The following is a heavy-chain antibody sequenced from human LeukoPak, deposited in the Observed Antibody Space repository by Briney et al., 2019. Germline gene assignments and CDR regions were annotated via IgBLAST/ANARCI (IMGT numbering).Heavy chain of an antibody. Sequence: ASVKVSCKASGYTFTGYYMHWVRQAPGQGLEWMGWINPNSGGTNYAQKFQGRVTMTRDTSISTAYMELSRLRSDDTAVYYCARDLIEGSGSYNPWGQGTLVTVSS. CDR2: INPNSGGT. V-gene: IGHV1-2*02. J-gene: IGHJ5*02. CDR3: ARDLIEGSGSYNP. D-gene: IGHD3-10*01. CDR1: GYTFTGYY.